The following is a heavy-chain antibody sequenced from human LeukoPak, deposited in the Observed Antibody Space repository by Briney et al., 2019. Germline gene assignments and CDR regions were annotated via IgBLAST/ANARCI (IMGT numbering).Heavy chain of an antibody. V-gene: IGHV3-64*01. CDR2: IISNGGST. CDR3: SRADRHRATISFDY. Sequence: GGSLRLSCAASGFTFSSYAMHWVRQAPGKGLEYVSAIISNGGSTYYANSSKGRFTTSTANSTNTLSLQLGSLRAEAMTAYYCSRADRHRATISFDYWGQGTMVTVSS. CDR1: GFTFSSYA. J-gene: IGHJ4*02. D-gene: IGHD5-24*01.